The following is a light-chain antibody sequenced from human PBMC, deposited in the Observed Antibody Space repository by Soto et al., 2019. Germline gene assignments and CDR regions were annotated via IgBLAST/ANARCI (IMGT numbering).Light chain of an antibody. CDR1: SSDVGGYNY. CDR2: DVS. J-gene: IGLJ1*01. V-gene: IGLV2-14*01. CDR3: SSYTTISTPSYV. Sequence: QSVLTQPASVSGSPGQSITISCTGTSSDVGGYNYVSWYQQHPGKAPKLLIYDVSNRPSGISDHFSGSKSGDTASLTISGLQAEDEADYYCSSYTTISTPSYVFGTGTKVTVL.